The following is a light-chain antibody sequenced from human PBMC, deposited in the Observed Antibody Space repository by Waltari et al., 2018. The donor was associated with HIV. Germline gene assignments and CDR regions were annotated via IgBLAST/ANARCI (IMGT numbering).Light chain of an antibody. Sequence: DIHMSQSPPTLTASVGDRVNITCRASQNGGTWLGWYQQKPGEAPKLLIHKATDVEDGVPSRFSGSASGTEFTLTIDSLHPDDFATFYCHQYSKYLGSFGQGTKLELK. V-gene: IGKV1-5*03. CDR1: QNGGTW. CDR3: HQYSKYLGS. CDR2: KAT. J-gene: IGKJ1*01.